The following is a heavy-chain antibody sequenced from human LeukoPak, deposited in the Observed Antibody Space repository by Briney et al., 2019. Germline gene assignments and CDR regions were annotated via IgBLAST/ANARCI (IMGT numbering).Heavy chain of an antibody. CDR3: AREGGDFDI. Sequence: ASVKVSCKASEGIFTDFLIHWVRQAPGQGLEWMGWLVAKSGGTHYAQNFQGRVTMTRDTSIRTAYMELSGLRSDDTAVYYCAREGGDFDIWGQGTMVTVSS. CDR1: EGIFTDFL. CDR2: LVAKSGGT. V-gene: IGHV1-2*02. D-gene: IGHD2-21*01. J-gene: IGHJ3*02.